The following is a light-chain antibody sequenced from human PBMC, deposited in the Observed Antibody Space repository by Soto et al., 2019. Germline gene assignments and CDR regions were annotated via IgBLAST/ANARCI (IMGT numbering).Light chain of an antibody. J-gene: IGKJ4*01. CDR1: QTVSSY. CDR2: ATS. CDR3: QQSYSTPRALT. V-gene: IGKV1-39*01. Sequence: DIQMTQSPSSLSASVGDRVNITGRASQTVSSYLNWYQQKPGTVPKLLIYATSNLQSGVPSRFSGRGFGTDFTLTISSLQPEDFATYYCQQSYSTPRALTFGGGTKVDNK.